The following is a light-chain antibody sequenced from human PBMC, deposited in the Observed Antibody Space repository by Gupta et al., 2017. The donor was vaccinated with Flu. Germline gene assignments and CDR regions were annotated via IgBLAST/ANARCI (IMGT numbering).Light chain of an antibody. CDR3: ATWDDSLNGPV. CDR1: SSIIGSNS. CDR2: FIN. V-gene: IGLV1-44*01. J-gene: IGLJ3*02. Sequence: QSVLTQPPSASVTPGQTVTLSCSASSSIIGSNSVNWYQQLPGTAPKLLIYFINQRPSGVPDRFSGSKSGTSASLAISGLQSEDEADYYCATWDDSLNGPVFGGGTKLTVL.